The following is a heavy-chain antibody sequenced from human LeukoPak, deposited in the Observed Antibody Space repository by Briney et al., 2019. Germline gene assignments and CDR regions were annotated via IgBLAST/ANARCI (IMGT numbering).Heavy chain of an antibody. D-gene: IGHD7-27*01. CDR3: ARTTNWGYWYFDL. CDR1: GFTVRSNY. CDR2: IYSGGTT. Sequence: GGSLRLSCAASGFTVRSNYMSWLRQAPGKGLEWVSLIYSGGTTYYADSVKGRFTISRDTSKNTVYLQMNSLRAEDTAVYYCARTTNWGYWYFDLWGRGTLVTVSS. V-gene: IGHV3-53*01. J-gene: IGHJ2*01.